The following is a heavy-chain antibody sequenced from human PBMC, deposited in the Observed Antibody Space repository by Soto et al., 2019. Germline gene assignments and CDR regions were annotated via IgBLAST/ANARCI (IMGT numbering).Heavy chain of an antibody. J-gene: IGHJ4*02. V-gene: IGHV4-59*08. Sequence: PSVIQSLTCTVACGSISSYCCSWIRQTPGKGLEWIGCIYHGGGTNYNPSLKSRVTISVDTSKNQFSLKLTSVTAADTAVYYCARLDYYDSSGYYPLYYFDYWGQGTLVTVSS. D-gene: IGHD3-22*01. CDR3: ARLDYYDSSGYYPLYYFDY. CDR1: CGSISSYC. CDR2: IYHGGGT.